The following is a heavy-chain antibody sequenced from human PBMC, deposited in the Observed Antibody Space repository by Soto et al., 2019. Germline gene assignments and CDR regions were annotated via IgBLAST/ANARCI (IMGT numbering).Heavy chain of an antibody. CDR1: RVAFSKFI. V-gene: IGHV1-69*01. CDR3: AKVRYSSPMGYYYGMDV. CDR2: IIPIFGTA. J-gene: IGHJ6*02. Sequence: QAQLEQSGGEVKKPGSSVKVSCKASRVAFSKFIVTWVRQAPGLGLEWVGGIIPIFGTANYAQKFQGRVTIPADESTSTSYMEVNNLRSEDTAVYYCAKVRYSSPMGYYYGMDVWGQGTTVTVSS. D-gene: IGHD6-19*01.